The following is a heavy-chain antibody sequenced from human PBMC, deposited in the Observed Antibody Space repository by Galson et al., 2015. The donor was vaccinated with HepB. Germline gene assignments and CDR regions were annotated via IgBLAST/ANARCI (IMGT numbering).Heavy chain of an antibody. CDR1: GFSFSSYS. Sequence: SLRLSCAASGFSFSSYSMNWVRQAPGKGLEWVSYISSSSSTIYYADSVKGRFTISRDNAKNSLHLQMNSLRDEDTAVYYCARVMDRYYYYYGMDVWGQGTTVTVSS. D-gene: IGHD1-14*01. J-gene: IGHJ6*02. CDR2: ISSSSSTI. CDR3: ARVMDRYYYYYGMDV. V-gene: IGHV3-48*02.